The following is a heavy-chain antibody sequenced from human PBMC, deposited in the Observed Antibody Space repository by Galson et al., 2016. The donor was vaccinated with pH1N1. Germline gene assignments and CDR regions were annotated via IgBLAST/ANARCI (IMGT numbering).Heavy chain of an antibody. CDR2: MSGSGDNT. D-gene: IGHD2-15*01. V-gene: IGHV3-23*01. CDR3: AKPNCASSRCYYHFHV. Sequence: SLRLSCAASGFTFTSHAMTWVRQAPGKGLEWVSTMSGSGDNTYYADSVKGRFIISKDNSKNTLYLQMYSLRGEDTAVYYCAKPNCASSRCYYHFHVWGRGTTVTVSS. CDR1: GFTFTSHA. J-gene: IGHJ3*01.